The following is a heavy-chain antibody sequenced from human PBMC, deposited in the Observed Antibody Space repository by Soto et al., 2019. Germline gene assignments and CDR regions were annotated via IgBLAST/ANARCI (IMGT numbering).Heavy chain of an antibody. CDR1: EFTFSNYW. J-gene: IGHJ4*02. Sequence: EVQLVESGGGLVQPGGSLRLSCAASEFTFSNYWMTWVRQAPGNGLELVATINQHGSATYYVDSVKGRFTISRDNARNSLYLQMNSLRAEDTAVYYCARGYQWLEKDWGQGTLVTVSS. CDR3: ARGYQWLEKD. V-gene: IGHV3-7*01. CDR2: INQHGSAT. D-gene: IGHD6-19*01.